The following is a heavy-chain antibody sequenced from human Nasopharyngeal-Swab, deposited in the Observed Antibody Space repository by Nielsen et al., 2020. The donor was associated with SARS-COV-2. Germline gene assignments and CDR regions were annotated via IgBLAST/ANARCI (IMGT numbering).Heavy chain of an antibody. CDR2: ISYDGSNK. Sequence: GGSLRLSCAASGFTFSSYGMHWVRQAPGKGLEWVAVISYDGSNKYYADSVKGRFTISRDNSKNTLYLQMNSLRAEDTAVYYCAKEQGSGWLQSYYYYYGMDVWGQGTTVTVSS. V-gene: IGHV3-30*18. CDR1: GFTFSSYG. J-gene: IGHJ6*02. CDR3: AKEQGSGWLQSYYYYYGMDV. D-gene: IGHD6-19*01.